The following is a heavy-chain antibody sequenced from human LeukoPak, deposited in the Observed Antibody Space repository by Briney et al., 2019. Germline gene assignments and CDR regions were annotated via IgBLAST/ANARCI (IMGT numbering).Heavy chain of an antibody. CDR2: ISWNSGSI. CDR1: GFTFDDYA. J-gene: IGHJ5*02. Sequence: GGSLRLSCAASGFTFDDYAMHWVRQAPGKGLEWVSGISWNSGSIGYADSVKGRFTISRDNAKNSLYLQMNSLRAEDTALYYCAKDVRGSDSWFDPWGQGTLVTVSS. D-gene: IGHD5-12*01. CDR3: AKDVRGSDSWFDP. V-gene: IGHV3-9*01.